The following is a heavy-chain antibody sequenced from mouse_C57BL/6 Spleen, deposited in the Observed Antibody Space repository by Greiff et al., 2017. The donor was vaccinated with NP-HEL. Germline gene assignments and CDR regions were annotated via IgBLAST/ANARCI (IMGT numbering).Heavy chain of an antibody. J-gene: IGHJ1*03. Sequence: EVKLMESGPELVKPGASVKISCKASGYSFTDYNMNWVKQSNGKSLEWIGVINPNYGTTSYNQKFKGKATLTVDQSSSTAYMQLNSLTSEDSAVYYCASSGSSYVDWYFDVWGTGTTVTVSS. V-gene: IGHV1-39*01. CDR3: ASSGSSYVDWYFDV. D-gene: IGHD1-1*01. CDR2: INPNYGTT. CDR1: GYSFTDYN.